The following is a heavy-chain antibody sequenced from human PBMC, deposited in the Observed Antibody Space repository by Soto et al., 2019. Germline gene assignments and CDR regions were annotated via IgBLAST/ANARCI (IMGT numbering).Heavy chain of an antibody. V-gene: IGHV4-59*01. Sequence: SEKLCLTCTVTGGSISRYYWSWFRQPPGKGLEWIGYIYYSGSTDYNPSLKSRVTISVDTSRNQFSLKLNSVTAADTAVYYCVISGRSWRYWFDPWCKGILVTLFS. CDR1: GGSISRYY. CDR2: IYYSGST. CDR3: VISGRSWRYWFDP. J-gene: IGHJ5*02. D-gene: IGHD3-10*01.